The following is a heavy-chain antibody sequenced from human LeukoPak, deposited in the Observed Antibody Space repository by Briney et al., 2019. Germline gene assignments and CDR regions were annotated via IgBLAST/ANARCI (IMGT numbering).Heavy chain of an antibody. D-gene: IGHD2-21*02. V-gene: IGHV6-1*01. J-gene: IGHJ5*02. CDR1: GDSVSSNSAA. CDR3: ARRLTQYDCFDP. Sequence: SQTLSLTCAISGDSVSSNSAAWNWIRQSPSRGLEWLGRTYYRSKWYNGYAVFVKSRITVNPDTSKNQFSLHLNSVTPEDTAVYYCARRLTQYDCFDPWGQGILVTVSS. CDR2: TYYRSKWYN.